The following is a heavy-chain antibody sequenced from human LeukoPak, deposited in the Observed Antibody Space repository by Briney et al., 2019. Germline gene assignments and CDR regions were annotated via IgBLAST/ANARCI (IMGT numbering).Heavy chain of an antibody. Sequence: ASVKVSCKASGYTFTGYYMHWVRQAPGQGLEWMGWINPNSGGTNYAQKFQGRVTMTRDTSISTVYMELSRLRSDDTAVYYCARDQNYYGSGSYYNTDYWGQGTLVTVSS. V-gene: IGHV1-2*02. CDR3: ARDQNYYGSGSYYNTDY. D-gene: IGHD3-10*01. J-gene: IGHJ4*02. CDR2: INPNSGGT. CDR1: GYTFTGYY.